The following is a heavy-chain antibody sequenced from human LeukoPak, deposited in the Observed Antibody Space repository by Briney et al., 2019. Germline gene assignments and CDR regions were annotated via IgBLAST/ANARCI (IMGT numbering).Heavy chain of an antibody. CDR1: GGSISSSSYY. Sequence: SETLSLTCTVSGGSISSSSYYWGWIRQPPGKGLEWIGSIYYSGSTNYNPSLKSRVTISVDTSKNQFSLKLSSVTAADTAVYYCARGKRGWLQLWDYWGQGTLVTVSS. D-gene: IGHD5-24*01. V-gene: IGHV4-39*07. CDR2: IYYSGST. CDR3: ARGKRGWLQLWDY. J-gene: IGHJ4*02.